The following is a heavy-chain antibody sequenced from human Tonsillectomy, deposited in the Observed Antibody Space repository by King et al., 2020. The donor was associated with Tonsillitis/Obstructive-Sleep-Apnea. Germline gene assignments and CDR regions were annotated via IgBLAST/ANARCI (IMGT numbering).Heavy chain of an antibody. V-gene: IGHV3-15*01. Sequence: VQLVESGGGLIKPGGSLRLSCAASGFTFSNAWMSWVRQAPGKGLDWCGRVKSKTDGGTTDYAAPVKGRFTISREDSKDMLYLQMSSLKTEDTAVYYCTTDFVEGGVVVDYWGQGTLVTVSS. D-gene: IGHD3-16*01. J-gene: IGHJ4*02. CDR2: VKSKTDGGTT. CDR3: TTDFVEGGVVVDY. CDR1: GFTFSNAW.